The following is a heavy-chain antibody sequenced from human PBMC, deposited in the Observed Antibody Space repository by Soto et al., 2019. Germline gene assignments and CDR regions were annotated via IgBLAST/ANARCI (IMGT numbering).Heavy chain of an antibody. CDR1: GFTFNNYV. CDR2: ISGSDDRP. D-gene: IGHD4-4*01. V-gene: IGHV3-23*01. Sequence: EVQLLESGGDLVQPGGSLRLSCAASGFTFNNYVMSWVRQAPGKGLEWVSSISGSDDRPYYADSVKGGFTISRDNSKHRLYLQVNRLRAEDTALYYVSAQSTVTTKRPDYGGQGTLVTFAS. J-gene: IGHJ4*02. CDR3: SAQSTVTTKRPDY.